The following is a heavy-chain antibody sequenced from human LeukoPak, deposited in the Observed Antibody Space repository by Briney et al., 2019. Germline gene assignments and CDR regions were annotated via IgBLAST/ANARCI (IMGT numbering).Heavy chain of an antibody. V-gene: IGHV3-21*01. CDR1: GFTFSSYT. CDR3: ARGSLSSGSHYNDF. J-gene: IGHJ4*02. Sequence: GGSLRLSCAASGFTFSSYTMNWVRQAPGMGLEWVSTISSGSHYIYYADSVKGRFTISRDNAKNSMYLRMNSLRAEDTAVYYCARGSLSSGSHYNDFWGQGTLVTVSS. D-gene: IGHD3-10*01. CDR2: ISSGSHYI.